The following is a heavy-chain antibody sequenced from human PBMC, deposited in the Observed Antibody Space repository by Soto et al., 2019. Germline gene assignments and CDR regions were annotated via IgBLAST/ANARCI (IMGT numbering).Heavy chain of an antibody. CDR1: GGSITDYS. J-gene: IGHJ5*02. CDR2: IFSSGST. V-gene: IGHV4-4*07. Sequence: PSETLSLTCTVSGGSITDYSWVWIRQPAGKGLEWIGRIFSSGSTNYNPSLKGRITMSLDTSKNQFSLKLNSATATDTAVYICARDQGVVVTADNWFGPWGQGILVTVSS. CDR3: ARDQGVVVTADNWFGP. D-gene: IGHD2-21*02.